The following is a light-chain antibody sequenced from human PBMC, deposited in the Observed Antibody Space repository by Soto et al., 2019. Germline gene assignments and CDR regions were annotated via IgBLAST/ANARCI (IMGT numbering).Light chain of an antibody. Sequence: DIQMTQSPSSLSASVGDRVTITCQASQAIRKYLNWYQQEPGKAPKLLIYGASNLEPGVPSRFSGGGSETDFTFTISSLRPEDIATYYCQQYANVPYTFGRGTKLEIK. CDR2: GAS. CDR1: QAIRKY. V-gene: IGKV1-33*01. CDR3: QQYANVPYT. J-gene: IGKJ2*01.